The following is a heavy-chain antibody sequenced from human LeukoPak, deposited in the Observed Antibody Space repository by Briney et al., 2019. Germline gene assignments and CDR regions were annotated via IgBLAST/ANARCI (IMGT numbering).Heavy chain of an antibody. D-gene: IGHD3-22*01. Sequence: SETLSLTCTVSGYSIRSGYYWNWIRQPPGKGLEWIGSTYHSESTYYNPSLKSRVTISIDTSKNQFSLKLSSVTAADTAVYYCAREAQYYYDSSGFNYWGQGTLVTVSS. CDR2: TYHSEST. J-gene: IGHJ4*02. V-gene: IGHV4-38-2*02. CDR3: AREAQYYYDSSGFNY. CDR1: GYSIRSGYY.